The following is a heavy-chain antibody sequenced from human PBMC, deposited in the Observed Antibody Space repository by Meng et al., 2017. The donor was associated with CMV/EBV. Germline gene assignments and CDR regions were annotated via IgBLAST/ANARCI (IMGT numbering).Heavy chain of an antibody. Sequence: SVKVSCKASGGTFSSYAISWVRQAPGQGLEWMGGIIPILGTANYAQKFQGRVTITTDESTSTAYMELSSLRSEDTAVYYCARDAGYCSSTSCEHYYGMDVWGQGTTVTVSS. V-gene: IGHV1-69*05. D-gene: IGHD2-2*01. CDR3: ARDAGYCSSTSCEHYYGMDV. CDR2: IIPILGTA. J-gene: IGHJ6*02. CDR1: GGTFSSYA.